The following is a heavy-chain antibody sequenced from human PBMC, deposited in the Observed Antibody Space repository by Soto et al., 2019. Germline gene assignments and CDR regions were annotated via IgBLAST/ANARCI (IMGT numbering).Heavy chain of an antibody. Sequence: EVQLVESGGGLVQPGGSRRVSCAASGFSFSNYAMNWVRQAPGKGLEWVSYISIGSGSIFYADSVKGRFTISRDEAKNSLYMQMNTLRDEDTAVYYCVRDDRWAFDFWGQGTMVTVSS. D-gene: IGHD3-22*01. J-gene: IGHJ3*01. V-gene: IGHV3-48*02. CDR1: GFSFSNYA. CDR3: VRDDRWAFDF. CDR2: ISIGSGSI.